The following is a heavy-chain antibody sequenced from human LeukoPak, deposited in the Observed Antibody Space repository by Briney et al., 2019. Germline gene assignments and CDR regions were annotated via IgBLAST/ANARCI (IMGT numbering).Heavy chain of an antibody. CDR3: ARDQYGSGSYYNGGNYFDY. J-gene: IGHJ4*02. D-gene: IGHD3-10*01. CDR1: GFTFSSYS. V-gene: IGHV3-21*01. Sequence: GGSLRLSCAASGFTFSSYSMNWVRQAPGKGLEWVSSISSSSSYIYYADSVKGRFTISRDNAKNSLYLQMNSLRAEDTAVYYCARDQYGSGSYYNGGNYFDYWGQGTLVTVSS. CDR2: ISSSSSYI.